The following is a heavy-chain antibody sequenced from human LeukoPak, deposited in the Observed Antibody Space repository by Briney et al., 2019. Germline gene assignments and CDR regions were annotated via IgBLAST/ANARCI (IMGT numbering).Heavy chain of an antibody. D-gene: IGHD3-10*01. CDR3: ARVWDYYGSGSYPH. V-gene: IGHV1-8*02. CDR2: MNPNSGNT. CDR1: GYTFTGYY. J-gene: IGHJ4*02. Sequence: ASVKVSCKASGYTFTGYYMHWVRQAPGQGLEWMGWMNPNSGNTGYAQKFQGRVTMTRNTSIGTAYMELSSLRSEDTAVYYCARVWDYYGSGSYPHWGQGTLVTVSS.